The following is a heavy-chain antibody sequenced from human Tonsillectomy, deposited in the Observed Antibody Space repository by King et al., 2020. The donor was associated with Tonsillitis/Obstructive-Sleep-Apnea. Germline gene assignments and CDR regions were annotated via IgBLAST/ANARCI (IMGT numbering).Heavy chain of an antibody. J-gene: IGHJ4*02. V-gene: IGHV1-46*01. CDR1: GYSFTSYY. CDR2: INPSGGST. Sequence: GQLVQSGAEVKKPGASVKVSCKASGYSFTSYYMHWVRQAPGQGLEWMGIINPSGGSTTYAHKFQGRVTMTRDTSTSTVYMELSSLRSEDTAVYYCARDSSGCDYWGQGTLVTVSS. CDR3: ARDSSGCDY. D-gene: IGHD6-19*01.